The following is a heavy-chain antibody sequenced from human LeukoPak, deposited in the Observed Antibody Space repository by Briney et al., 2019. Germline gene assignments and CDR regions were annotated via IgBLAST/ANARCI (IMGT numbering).Heavy chain of an antibody. CDR2: IRYDGSNK. V-gene: IGHV3-33*01. CDR3: ARTYSSSWYTPPLYYYYGMDV. J-gene: IGHJ6*02. D-gene: IGHD6-13*01. CDR1: GFTFSSYG. Sequence: GGSLRLSCAASGFTFSSYGMHWVRQAPGKGLEWVAVIRYDGSNKYYADSVKGRFTISRDNSKDTLYLQMNSLRAEDTAVYYCARTYSSSWYTPPLYYYYGMDVWGQGTTVTVSS.